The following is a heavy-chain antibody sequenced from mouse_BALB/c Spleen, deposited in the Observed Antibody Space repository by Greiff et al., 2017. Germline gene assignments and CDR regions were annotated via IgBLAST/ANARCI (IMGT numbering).Heavy chain of an antibody. CDR1: GFTFSSFG. V-gene: IGHV5-17*02. D-gene: IGHD1-1*01. CDR2: ISSGSSTI. Sequence: EVMLVESGGGLVQPGGSRKLSCAASGFTFSSFGMHWVRQAPEKGLEWVAYISSGSSTIYYADTVKGRFTISRDNPKNTLFLQMTSLRSEDTAMYYCAGYYYGSSSTFAYWGQGTLVTVSA. J-gene: IGHJ3*01. CDR3: AGYYYGSSSTFAY.